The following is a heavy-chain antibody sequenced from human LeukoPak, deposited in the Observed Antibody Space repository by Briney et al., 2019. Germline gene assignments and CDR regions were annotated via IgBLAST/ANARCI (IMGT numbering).Heavy chain of an antibody. CDR1: GFTVSSNY. V-gene: IGHV3-66*01. Sequence: PGVSLRLSCAASGFTVSSNYMSWVRQAPGKGLDWVSVIYSGGTTYYADSVKGRFTISRDNSKNTLYLQMNSLRAEDTAVYYCARARVYSSGTYSPSLEYWGQGTLVTVSS. D-gene: IGHD3-10*01. J-gene: IGHJ4*02. CDR3: ARARVYSSGTYSPSLEY. CDR2: IYSGGTT.